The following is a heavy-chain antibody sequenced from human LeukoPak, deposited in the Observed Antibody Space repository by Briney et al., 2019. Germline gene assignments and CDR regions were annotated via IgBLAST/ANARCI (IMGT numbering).Heavy chain of an antibody. V-gene: IGHV3-66*01. CDR2: IYSGGST. CDR1: GFTVNSNY. CDR3: AREGPTPYYYGMDV. Sequence: PGGSLRLSCAASGFTVNSNYMSWVRQAPGKGLEWVSVIYSGGSTYYADSVKGRFTISRDNSKNTLYLQMNSLRAEDTAVYYCAREGPTPYYYGMDVWGQGTTVTVSS. J-gene: IGHJ6*02. D-gene: IGHD2-15*01.